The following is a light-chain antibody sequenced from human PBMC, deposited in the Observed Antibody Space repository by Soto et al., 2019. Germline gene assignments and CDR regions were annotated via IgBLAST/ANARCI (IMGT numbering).Light chain of an antibody. CDR2: DVS. V-gene: IGKV1-5*01. Sequence: DIQLTQSPSAVSASVGDSVTITWRASQNISTSLAWYQHKPGNAPKLLMFDVSNLESGVPSWFSGSGSGTEFTLTISSLHSDDVATYYCQQYDYSRTFGQGTKVDIK. CDR1: QNISTS. J-gene: IGKJ1*01. CDR3: QQYDYSRT.